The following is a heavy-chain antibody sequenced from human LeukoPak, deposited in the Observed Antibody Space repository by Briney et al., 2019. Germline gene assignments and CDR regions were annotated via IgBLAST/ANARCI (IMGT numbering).Heavy chain of an antibody. J-gene: IGHJ6*03. CDR1: GFTFSRHN. CDR3: ARNYDFWSSPQGYMDV. Sequence: GGSLRLSCAASGFTFSRHNMKWVRQTPGKGLEWVSSISTSSSFIYYADSVKGRFTISRDNARNSLYLEMNSLRAEDTAIYYCARNYDFWSSPQGYMDVWGQGTTVTVSS. CDR2: ISTSSSFI. D-gene: IGHD3/OR15-3a*01. V-gene: IGHV3-21*01.